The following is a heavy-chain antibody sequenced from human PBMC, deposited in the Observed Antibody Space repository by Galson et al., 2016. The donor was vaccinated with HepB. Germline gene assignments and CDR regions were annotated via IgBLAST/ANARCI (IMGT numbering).Heavy chain of an antibody. CDR3: VRGDDYSALGN. CDR1: GFTFSSYW. V-gene: IGHV3-74*01. Sequence: SLRLSCAASGFTFSSYWMHWVRQAPGKGLVWVSRSNGAETTTTYADSVKGRFTISRDSAKNSLYLQMNSLRAEDTAVYYCVRGDDYSALGNWGQGTLAIVSS. D-gene: IGHD5-12*01. J-gene: IGHJ4*02. CDR2: SNGAETTT.